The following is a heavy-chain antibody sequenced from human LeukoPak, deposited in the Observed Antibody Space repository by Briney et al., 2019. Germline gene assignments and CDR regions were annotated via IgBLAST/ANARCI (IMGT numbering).Heavy chain of an antibody. D-gene: IGHD3-3*01. CDR1: GGSFSGYY. Sequence: SETLSLTCAVYGGSFSGYYRSWIRQPPGKGLEWIGEINHSGSTNYNPSLKSRVTISVDTSKNQFSLKLSSVTAADTAVYYCASWSYYYMDVWGKGTTVTVSS. CDR2: INHSGST. CDR3: ASWSYYYMDV. J-gene: IGHJ6*03. V-gene: IGHV4-34*01.